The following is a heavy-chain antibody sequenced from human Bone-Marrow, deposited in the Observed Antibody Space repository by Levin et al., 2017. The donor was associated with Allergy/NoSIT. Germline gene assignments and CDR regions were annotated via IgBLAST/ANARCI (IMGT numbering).Heavy chain of an antibody. CDR3: VKDWEFIYGLLQS. J-gene: IGHJ1*01. D-gene: IGHD3-10*01. CDR2: ISSSNNYI. V-gene: IGHV3-21*06. Sequence: GESLKISCVASGFTFSRHSMNWVRQAPGKGLEWVSSISSSNNYIYYADSVKGRFTISRDNAKNSVFLQMNGLRAEDTAMYYCVKDWEFIYGLLQSWGQGTLVTVSS. CDR1: GFTFSRHS.